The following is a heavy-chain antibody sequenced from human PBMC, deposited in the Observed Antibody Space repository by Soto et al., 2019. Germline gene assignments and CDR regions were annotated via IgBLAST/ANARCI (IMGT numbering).Heavy chain of an antibody. CDR2: ISFDGSKK. Sequence: QVQLVESGGRVVQPGRSLRLSCAASGFTFNQYAMHWDRQAPGMGLEWVALISFDGSKKLYVDSVKGRFNISRDQSENTLFLDMNSLRTADTALYYCSSVSARPDYWGRGTLVTVSS. V-gene: IGHV3-30*03. CDR3: SSVSARPDY. CDR1: GFTFNQYA. D-gene: IGHD6-6*01. J-gene: IGHJ4*02.